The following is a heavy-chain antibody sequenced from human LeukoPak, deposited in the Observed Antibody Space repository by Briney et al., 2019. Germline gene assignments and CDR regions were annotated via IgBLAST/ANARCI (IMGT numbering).Heavy chain of an antibody. CDR3: ARNSSSDGHQRRYKWFDS. CDR1: GDSLSSVTHY. V-gene: IGHV4-39*07. J-gene: IGHJ5*01. D-gene: IGHD5-24*01. CDR2: IYYSVCT. Sequence: SEPLSLTCSVSGDSLSSVTHYWGWIRKSPGEGLEWLGCIYYSVCTHYNPSLKSRTTLSVDTSSNQFSLQLRSVTAANTAVYYCARNSSSDGHQRRYKWFDSWGQGILVTVSS.